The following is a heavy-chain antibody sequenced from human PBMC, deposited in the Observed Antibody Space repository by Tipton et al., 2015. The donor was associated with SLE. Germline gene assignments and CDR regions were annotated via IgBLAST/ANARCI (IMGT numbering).Heavy chain of an antibody. CDR3: ARDPAVWFKELLGQYGLDV. J-gene: IGHJ6*02. CDR2: ISGSGANT. Sequence: SLRLSCAASGFTFSSYGMSWVRQAPGKGLEWVSGISGSGANTYYADSVKGRFTISRDNSKSTVDLQMNSLRAEDTAVYYCARDPAVWFKELLGQYGLDVWGQGTTVTVSS. V-gene: IGHV3-23*01. D-gene: IGHD3-10*01. CDR1: GFTFSSYG.